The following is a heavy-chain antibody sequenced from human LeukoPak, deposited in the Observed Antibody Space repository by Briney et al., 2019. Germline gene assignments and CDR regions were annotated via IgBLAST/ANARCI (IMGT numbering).Heavy chain of an antibody. CDR1: GVSISSYY. J-gene: IGHJ6*02. D-gene: IGHD1-14*01. CDR2: IYYSGST. CDR3: ARDTGFRHGYYYCGMDV. Sequence: SETLSLTCTVSGVSISSYYWSWIRQPPGKGLEWIGYIYYSGSTNYNPSLKSRVTISIDTSKNQFSLKLSSVTAADTAVYYCARDTGFRHGYYYCGMDVWGQGTTVTVSS. V-gene: IGHV4-59*01.